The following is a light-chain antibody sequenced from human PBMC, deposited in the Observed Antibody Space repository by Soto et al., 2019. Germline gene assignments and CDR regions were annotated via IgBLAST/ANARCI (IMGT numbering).Light chain of an antibody. CDR2: EVS. Sequence: QSALTQPASVSGSPGQSITISCTATNIDVGGYNYVSWYQQHPGKAPKLMIYEVSNRPSGVSNRFSGSKSGNTASLTISGLQAEDEADYYCSSYTSSSTLVFGGGTKLTVL. CDR3: SSYTSSSTLV. CDR1: NIDVGGYNY. J-gene: IGLJ2*01. V-gene: IGLV2-14*01.